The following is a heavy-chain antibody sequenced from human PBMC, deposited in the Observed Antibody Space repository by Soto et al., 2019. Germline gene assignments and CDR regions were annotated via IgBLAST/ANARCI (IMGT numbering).Heavy chain of an antibody. CDR2: INHSGST. CDR1: DAETGVHY. J-gene: IGHJ6*02. V-gene: IGHV4-34*01. Sequence: TRSLTRASKDAETGVHYWSWIRQRPRKGLEWIGEINHSGSTNYNPSLKSRVTISVDTSKNQYSLKLSSVTAADTAVYYCARGLIDDSASTEMYIWGQ. D-gene: IGHD3-10*01. CDR3: ARGLIDDSASTEMYI.